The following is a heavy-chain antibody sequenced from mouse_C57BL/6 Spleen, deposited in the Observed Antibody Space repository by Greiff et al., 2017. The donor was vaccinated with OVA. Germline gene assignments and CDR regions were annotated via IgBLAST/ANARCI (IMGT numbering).Heavy chain of an antibody. CDR3: ARRPLYYGSSPHFDY. CDR2: ISGGGGNT. V-gene: IGHV5-9*01. J-gene: IGHJ2*01. Sequence: EVKVEESGGGLVKPGGSLKLSCAASGFTFSSYTMSWVRQTPEKRLEWVATISGGGGNTYYPDSVKGRFTISRDNAKNTLYLQMSSLRSEDTALYYCARRPLYYGSSPHFDYWGQGTTLTVSS. D-gene: IGHD1-1*01. CDR1: GFTFSSYT.